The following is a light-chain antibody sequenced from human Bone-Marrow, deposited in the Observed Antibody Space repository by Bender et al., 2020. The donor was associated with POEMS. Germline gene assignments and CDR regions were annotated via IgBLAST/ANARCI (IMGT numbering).Light chain of an antibody. CDR1: SSDVGGYNY. CDR2: EVS. CDR3: CSYACSDTFV. Sequence: QSALTQPASVSGSPGQSITISCTGTSSDVGGYNYVSWYQQHPGKAPKLMIYEVSNRPSGVPDRFSGSKSGNTASLTISGLQAEDEADYYCCSYACSDTFVFGTGTKVTVL. V-gene: IGLV2-14*01. J-gene: IGLJ1*01.